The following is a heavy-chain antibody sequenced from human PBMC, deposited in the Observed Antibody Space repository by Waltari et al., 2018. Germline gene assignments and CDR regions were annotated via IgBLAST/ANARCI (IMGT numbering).Heavy chain of an antibody. D-gene: IGHD6-6*01. J-gene: IGHJ4*02. CDR3: TSRLAALSY. CDR2: IRSKANSYAT. V-gene: IGHV3-73*02. Sequence: EVQLVESGGGLVQPGGSLKLSCAASGFTFSGSAMHWVRQASGKGLEWVGRIRSKANSYATAYAASVKGRFTISRDESKNTAYLQMNSLKTEDTAVYHCTSRLAALSYWGQGTLVTVSS. CDR1: GFTFSGSA.